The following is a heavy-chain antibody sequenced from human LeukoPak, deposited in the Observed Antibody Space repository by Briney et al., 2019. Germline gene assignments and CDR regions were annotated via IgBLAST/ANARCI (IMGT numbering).Heavy chain of an antibody. CDR2: ISGSGGST. CDR1: GLTFSGYA. D-gene: IGHD3-10*01. J-gene: IGHJ4*02. V-gene: IGHV3-23*01. CDR3: AYGSGSYYYFDY. Sequence: GVSLRLSCAASGLTFSGYAMSWVRQAPGRGLDWVSAISGSGGSTYYADSVKGRFTVSRDNSKNTLYLQMNSLRAEDTAVYYCAYGSGSYYYFDYWGQGTLVTVSS.